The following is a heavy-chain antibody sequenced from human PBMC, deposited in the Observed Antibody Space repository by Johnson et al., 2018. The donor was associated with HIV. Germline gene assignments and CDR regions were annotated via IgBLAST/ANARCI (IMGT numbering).Heavy chain of an antibody. V-gene: IGHV3-11*04. J-gene: IGHJ3*02. CDR3: AKTLGYDSSGYHDGFDI. Sequence: QVHLVESGGDLVKPGGSLRLSCAASGFIFSDYYMTWIRQAPGKGLESISYISSSGRTIYYADSVKGRFTMSRDNAKKSLYLQMNILRAEDTAVYYCAKTLGYDSSGYHDGFDIWGQGTLVTVSS. CDR2: ISSSGRTI. CDR1: GFIFSDYY. D-gene: IGHD3-22*01.